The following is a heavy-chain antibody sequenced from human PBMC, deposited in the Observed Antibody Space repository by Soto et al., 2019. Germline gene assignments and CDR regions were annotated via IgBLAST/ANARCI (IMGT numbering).Heavy chain of an antibody. CDR1: GGSFSGYY. Sequence: QVQLQQRGAGLLKPSETLSLTCAVYGGSFSGYYWSWIRQPPGKGLAWIGEINHSGSTNYNPSLKSRVSISVDTSKSQFSLKLSSVTAADTAVYYCARPPRCSSTSCYGGRGWFAPWGQGTLVTVSS. CDR3: ARPPRCSSTSCYGGRGWFAP. J-gene: IGHJ5*02. D-gene: IGHD2-2*01. CDR2: INHSGST. V-gene: IGHV4-34*01.